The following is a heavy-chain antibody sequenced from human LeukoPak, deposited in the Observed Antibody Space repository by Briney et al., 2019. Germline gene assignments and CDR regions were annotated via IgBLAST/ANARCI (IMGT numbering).Heavy chain of an antibody. Sequence: PAETLSLTCTVSGGSFSSYYWSWIRQAPGKGLEWIGYTHGSGSYNLYPYFKRRVSISIGNAKDQFSLRLSSVTAADTAVYYCARRKFRSSTYYFDSCGQGTLVSVSS. V-gene: IGHV4-59*01. CDR2: THGSGSY. D-gene: IGHD6-13*01. CDR1: GGSFSSYY. J-gene: IGHJ4*02. CDR3: ARRKFRSSTYYFDS.